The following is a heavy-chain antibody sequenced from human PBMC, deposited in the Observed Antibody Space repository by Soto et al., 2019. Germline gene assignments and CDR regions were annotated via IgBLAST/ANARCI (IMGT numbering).Heavy chain of an antibody. CDR1: GGFVRSDP. Sequence: QLQLVQSGAEVKKPGSSVKVSCKASGGFVRSDPISWVRQAPGQGPEWIGGIIPVFGSPTYAEKFQGRVTITADESSRTAYLELTSLKSEDTAAYFCAKGEGQWELPLWGQGTQVTVSS. CDR2: IIPVFGSP. J-gene: IGHJ4*02. V-gene: IGHV1-69*01. D-gene: IGHD1-7*01. CDR3: AKGEGQWELPL.